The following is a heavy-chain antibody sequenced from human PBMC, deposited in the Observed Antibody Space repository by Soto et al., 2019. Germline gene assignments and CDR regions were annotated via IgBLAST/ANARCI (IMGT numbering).Heavy chain of an antibody. Sequence: EVQVVESGGGLVEHGRSLRLSCAASGFSFDDYAMHWVRQAPGKGLEWVSGISWNSGTIGYADSVKGRFTISRDNAKNSLYLQMNSLRAEDTALYYCAKSTGGTANGMGVWGQGTTVTVSS. V-gene: IGHV3-9*01. CDR2: ISWNSGTI. D-gene: IGHD2-8*02. J-gene: IGHJ6*02. CDR3: AKSTGGTANGMGV. CDR1: GFSFDDYA.